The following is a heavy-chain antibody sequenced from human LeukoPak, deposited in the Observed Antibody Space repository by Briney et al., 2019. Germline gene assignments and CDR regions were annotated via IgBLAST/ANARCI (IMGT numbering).Heavy chain of an antibody. Sequence: SETLSLTCTVSGGSISSSRYYWGWIRQPPGKGLEWIGSIYYSGCTYYNQSLKNRVTISVYTSKNQFSLKLSSVTAADTAVYYCARLTDCSSTSCYYYYYGMDVWGQGTTVTVSS. D-gene: IGHD2-2*01. V-gene: IGHV4-39*01. J-gene: IGHJ6*02. CDR3: ARLTDCSSTSCYYYYYGMDV. CDR2: IYYSGCT. CDR1: GGSISSSRYY.